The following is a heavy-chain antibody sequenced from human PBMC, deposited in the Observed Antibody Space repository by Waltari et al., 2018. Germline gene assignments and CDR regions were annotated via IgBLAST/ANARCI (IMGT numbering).Heavy chain of an antibody. D-gene: IGHD3-22*01. CDR1: GGSISRXY. J-gene: IGHJ6*02. CDR3: AGGEWAXAXDSXGYHYYYYGMDX. Sequence: LQESGPXLVXXSETLSXTCTXTGGSISRXYWSWIRPPPGTGLEWIGYIDSSGSTNYNPXLKSRXTISVDTSKTXFSLKLSSVTAADTAVYXCAGGEWAXAXDSXGYHYYYYGMDXWGQGTTITVSS. CDR2: IDSSGST. V-gene: IGHV4-59*01.